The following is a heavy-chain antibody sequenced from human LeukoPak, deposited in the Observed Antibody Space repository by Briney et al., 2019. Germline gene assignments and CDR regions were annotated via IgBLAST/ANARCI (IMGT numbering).Heavy chain of an antibody. Sequence: GGSLRLSCAASGFTVSSNYMSWVRQAPGKGLEWVSVIYSGGSTYYADSVKGRFTISRDNSKNTLYLQMNSLRAEDTAVYYCASHDYYYYYMDVWGKGTTVTVSS. CDR3: ASHDYYYYYMDV. J-gene: IGHJ6*03. CDR1: GFTVSSNY. CDR2: IYSGGST. V-gene: IGHV3-53*01.